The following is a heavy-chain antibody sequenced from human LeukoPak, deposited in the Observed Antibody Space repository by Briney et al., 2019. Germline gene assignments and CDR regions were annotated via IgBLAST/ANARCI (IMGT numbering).Heavy chain of an antibody. CDR1: GGSFSGYY. Sequence: PSETLSLTCAVYGGSFSGYYWSWIRQPPGKGLEWIGEISHSGSTNYNPSLKSRVTISVDTSKNQFSLKLSSVTAADTAVYYCARGTHLKYCTNGVCYLVWGQGTLVTVSS. CDR3: ARGTHLKYCTNGVCYLV. CDR2: ISHSGST. V-gene: IGHV4-34*01. D-gene: IGHD2-8*01. J-gene: IGHJ4*02.